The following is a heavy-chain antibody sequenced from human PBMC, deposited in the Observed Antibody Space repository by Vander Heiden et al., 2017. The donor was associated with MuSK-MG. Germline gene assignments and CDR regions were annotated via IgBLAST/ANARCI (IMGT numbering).Heavy chain of an antibody. CDR1: GFTFSRYA. CDR2: ISGSGGST. J-gene: IGHJ6*02. Sequence: EVQLLESGGGLVQPGGSLRLSCAASGFTFSRYAISRGRQAPGKGLEWVSAISGSGGSTYSADSVKGRFTISRDNSKNTLYLQMNSLRAEDTAVYYCAKDRSYSSSWYGEDGMDVWGQGTTVIVSS. D-gene: IGHD6-13*01. V-gene: IGHV3-23*01. CDR3: AKDRSYSSSWYGEDGMDV.